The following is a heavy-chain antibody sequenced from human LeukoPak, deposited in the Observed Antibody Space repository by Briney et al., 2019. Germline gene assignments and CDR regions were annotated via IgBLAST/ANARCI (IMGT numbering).Heavy chain of an antibody. CDR3: AREDPRTTDY. Sequence: PGGSLRLSCAASGFTFSSYSMNWVRQAPGKGLEWVSSISSSSSYIYYADSVKGRFTISRDNAKNSLYLQMNSLRAEDTAVYYCAREDPRTTDYWGQGNPGHRLL. D-gene: IGHD2/OR15-2a*01. CDR1: GFTFSSYS. CDR2: ISSSSSYI. V-gene: IGHV3-21*01. J-gene: IGHJ4*02.